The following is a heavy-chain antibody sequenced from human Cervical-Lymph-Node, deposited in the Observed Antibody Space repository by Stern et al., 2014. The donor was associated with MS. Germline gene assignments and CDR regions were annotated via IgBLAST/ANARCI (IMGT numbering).Heavy chain of an antibody. CDR3: ARGHYEILTGYYGPIDF. Sequence: QVQLVQSGSELKKPGASVKVSCKASGYTFTSHALNWVRQAPGRGLEWMGWSNTNTGNPTFAQGFTGRFVFSLDTSISTAYLQISSLEAEDTAIYYCARGHYEILTGYYGPIDFWGQGTLVTVSS. D-gene: IGHD3-9*01. V-gene: IGHV7-4-1*02. CDR2: SNTNTGNP. J-gene: IGHJ4*02. CDR1: GYTFTSHA.